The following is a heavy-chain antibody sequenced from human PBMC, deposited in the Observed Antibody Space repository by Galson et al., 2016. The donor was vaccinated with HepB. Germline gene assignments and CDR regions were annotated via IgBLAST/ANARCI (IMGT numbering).Heavy chain of an antibody. CDR3: ARGEMAYDSWSGYSSYYMDV. V-gene: IGHV4-31*02. D-gene: IGHD3-3*01. Sequence: YYMSWIRQHPGKGLEWIVYMYYSGITYYNPSLKSRVNISLDTSKNQFSLKLSSVTAAETAVYYCARGEMAYDSWSGYSSYYMDVWGKGTTVIVSS. J-gene: IGHJ6*03. CDR2: MYYSGIT. CDR1: YY.